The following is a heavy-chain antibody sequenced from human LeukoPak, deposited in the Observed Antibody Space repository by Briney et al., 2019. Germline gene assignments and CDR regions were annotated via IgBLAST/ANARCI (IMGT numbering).Heavy chain of an antibody. J-gene: IGHJ4*02. V-gene: IGHV4-59*01. CDR2: IYYSGTT. CDR1: GGSITSYY. CDR3: ARVRRDGYNSPDF. Sequence: SETLSLTCTVSGGSITSYYWSWIRQPPGKGLECIGYIYYSGTTYYNPSLKSRVTISVDTSKNQFSLKLSSVTAADTAVYYCARVRRDGYNSPDFWGQGTLVTVSS. D-gene: IGHD5-24*01.